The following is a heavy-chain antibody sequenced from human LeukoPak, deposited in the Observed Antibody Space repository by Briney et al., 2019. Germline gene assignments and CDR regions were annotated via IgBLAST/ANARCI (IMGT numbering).Heavy chain of an antibody. CDR1: GGSLSSSSYY. CDR3: ARTKPAYYGTTFDY. CDR2: IYYSGST. Sequence: PSETLSLTCTVSGGSLSSSSYYWGWLRQPPGKGLEWIGSIYYSGSTYYNPSLKSRVTISVDTSKNQFSLKLSSVTAADTAVYYCARTKPAYYGTTFDYWGQGTLVTVSS. J-gene: IGHJ4*02. D-gene: IGHD3-22*01. V-gene: IGHV4-39*01.